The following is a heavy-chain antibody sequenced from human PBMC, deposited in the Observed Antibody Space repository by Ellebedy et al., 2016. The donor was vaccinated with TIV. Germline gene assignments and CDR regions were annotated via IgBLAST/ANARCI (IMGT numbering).Heavy chain of an antibody. CDR3: AKCEGDALEESADY. CDR1: GFTFSSYA. D-gene: IGHD2-2*01. CDR2: ISGSGGST. Sequence: GESLKISXAASGFTFSSYAMSWVRQAPGKGLEWVSSISGSGGSTYYADSVKGRFTISRDNSKNTLYLQMNSLRAEDTAVYYCAKCEGDALEESADYWGQGTLVTVSS. V-gene: IGHV3-23*01. J-gene: IGHJ4*02.